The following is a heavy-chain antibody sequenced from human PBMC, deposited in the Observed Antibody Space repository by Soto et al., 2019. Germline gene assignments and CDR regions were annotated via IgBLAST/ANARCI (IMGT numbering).Heavy chain of an antibody. Sequence: GGSLRLSCAGSGFTFSHYAMHWVRQAPGKGLEWVAFIPFDGNNAYYADSVKGRFTISRDNSRDTLFLQMNSRRTEDTAIYYCARAQKSWDSGNYIDYWGQGTQVTVSS. CDR3: ARAQKSWDSGNYIDY. D-gene: IGHD2-15*01. J-gene: IGHJ4*02. CDR1: GFTFSHYA. V-gene: IGHV3-30-3*01. CDR2: IPFDGNNA.